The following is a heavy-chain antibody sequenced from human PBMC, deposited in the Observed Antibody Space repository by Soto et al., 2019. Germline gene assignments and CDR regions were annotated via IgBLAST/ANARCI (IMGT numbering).Heavy chain of an antibody. D-gene: IGHD2-2*01. CDR2: INFKTANT. J-gene: IGHJ4*02. CDR3: AMSMRPPASFTY. CDR1: GNTLIRYY. V-gene: IGHV1-2*04. Sequence: ASVKVSCKASGNTLIRYYMHWVRQAPGPGREWLGGINFKTANTHYAQKFHAWVTMHQDTSHSTAHMEPNRLSSDHTADYYCAMSMRPPASFTYWGQGTLVTVSS.